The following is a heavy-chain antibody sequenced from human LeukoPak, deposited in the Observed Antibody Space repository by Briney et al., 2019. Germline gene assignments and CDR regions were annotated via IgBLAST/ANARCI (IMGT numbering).Heavy chain of an antibody. D-gene: IGHD5-24*01. CDR3: ARRYNWFDP. CDR2: IYTSGST. J-gene: IGHJ5*02. CDR1: GGSISSGSYY. V-gene: IGHV4-61*02. Sequence: SETLSLTCTVSGGSISSGSYYWSWIRQPAGKGLEWIGRIYTSGSTNYNPSLKSRVTISVDTSKNQFSLKLSSVAAADTAVYYCARRYNWFDPWGQGTLVTVSS.